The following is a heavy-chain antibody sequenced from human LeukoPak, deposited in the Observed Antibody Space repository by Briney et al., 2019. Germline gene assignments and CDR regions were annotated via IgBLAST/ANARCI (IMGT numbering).Heavy chain of an antibody. D-gene: IGHD1-26*01. CDR1: GFTLSSYA. J-gene: IGHJ4*02. V-gene: IGHV3-30*04. CDR3: ARDGSKYSGSYRYYFDY. CDR2: ISYDGSNK. Sequence: GGSLRLSCAASGFTLSSYAMHWVRQAPGKGLEWVAVISYDGSNKYYADSVKGRFTISRDNSKNTLYLQMNSLRAEDTAVYYCARDGSKYSGSYRYYFDYWGQGTLVTVSS.